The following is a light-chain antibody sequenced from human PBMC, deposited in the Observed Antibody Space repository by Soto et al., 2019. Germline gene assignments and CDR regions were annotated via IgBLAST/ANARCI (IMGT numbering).Light chain of an antibody. CDR1: QDISTW. V-gene: IGKV1-5*01. Sequence: EIQMPSSTSTISASVVDILQITGRASQDISTWLAWYQQRPGKAPHLLIYDASRLQSGVPSRFSGSGSGTGFTLTISSLQPEDFATYYCKQSYSMWTCGQG. CDR2: DAS. CDR3: KQSYSMWT. J-gene: IGKJ1*01.